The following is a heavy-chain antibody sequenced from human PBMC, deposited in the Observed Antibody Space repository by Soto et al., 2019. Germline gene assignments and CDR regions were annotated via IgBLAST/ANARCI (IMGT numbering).Heavy chain of an antibody. Sequence: EVQLVESGGGLVRPGGSLRLSCAASGFTFGDYGMSWVRQAPGKGLEWVSGINWNGGSTGYADSVKGRFTISRDNAKNSMYLQMHGLRADEPALYYGARMKYYGSGSYYHYYWGQGNLVTVSS. J-gene: IGHJ4*02. CDR2: INWNGGST. CDR1: GFTFGDYG. D-gene: IGHD3-10*01. CDR3: ARMKYYGSGSYYHYY. V-gene: IGHV3-20*04.